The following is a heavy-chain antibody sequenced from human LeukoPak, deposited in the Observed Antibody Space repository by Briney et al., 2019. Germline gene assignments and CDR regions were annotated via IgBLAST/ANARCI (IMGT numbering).Heavy chain of an antibody. D-gene: IGHD6-6*01. CDR2: IKQDGSEK. J-gene: IGHJ6*03. CDR1: GFTFSNAW. V-gene: IGHV3-7*01. Sequence: GGSLRLSCAASGFTFSNAWMSWVRQAPGKGLEWVANIKQDGSEKYYVDSVKGRFTISRDNAKNSLYLQMNSLRAEDTAVYYCARMSARGYYYYYYMDVWGKGTTVTVSS. CDR3: ARMSARGYYYYYYMDV.